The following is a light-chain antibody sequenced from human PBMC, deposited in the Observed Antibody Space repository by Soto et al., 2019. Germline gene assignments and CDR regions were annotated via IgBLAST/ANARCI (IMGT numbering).Light chain of an antibody. J-gene: IGKJ2*01. CDR2: DAS. Sequence: DIQITQSPSSLSASVGDRVTISCQASQGISNYLNWYQQKPGKAPKLLIYDASNLETGVPSRFSGSGSGTDFTFTISSLQPEDIATYYCQQYDNLPLYTFGQGTKLELK. CDR3: QQYDNLPLYT. CDR1: QGISNY. V-gene: IGKV1-33*01.